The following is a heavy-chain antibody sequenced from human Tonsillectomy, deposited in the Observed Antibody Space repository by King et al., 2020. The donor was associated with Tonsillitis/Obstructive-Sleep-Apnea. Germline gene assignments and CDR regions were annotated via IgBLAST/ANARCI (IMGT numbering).Heavy chain of an antibody. J-gene: IGHJ4*02. V-gene: IGHV1-46*01. CDR3: VRGGTITLTGIPWGY. Sequence: HVQLVQSGPEVKKPGASVKVSCKASGYTLTNYYMHWVRQAPGQGLEWLGIINPSGGVTTYAQKLEGRVTMTRDTSTSTVYMELSSLRSEDTAVYYCVRGGTITLTGIPWGYWGQGTLVSVSS. D-gene: IGHD1-20*01. CDR2: INPSGGVT. CDR1: GYTLTNYY.